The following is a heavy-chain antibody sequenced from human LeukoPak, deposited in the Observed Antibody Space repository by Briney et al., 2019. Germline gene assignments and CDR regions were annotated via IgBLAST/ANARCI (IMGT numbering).Heavy chain of an antibody. CDR1: GGTFSSYA. D-gene: IGHD2-2*01. CDR3: AAVVPAVMGYFDY. Sequence: GASVKVSCKASGGTFSSYALSWVRQAPGRGLEWMGGIIPIFGTANYAQKFQGRVAITADESTSTAYMELSSLRSEDTAVYYCAAVVPAVMGYFDYWGQGTLVTVSS. V-gene: IGHV1-69*13. J-gene: IGHJ4*02. CDR2: IIPIFGTA.